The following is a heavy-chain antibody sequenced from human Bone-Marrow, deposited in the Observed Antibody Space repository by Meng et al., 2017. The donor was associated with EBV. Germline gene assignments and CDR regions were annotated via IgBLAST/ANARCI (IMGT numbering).Heavy chain of an antibody. CDR1: GYTFTRYG. V-gene: IGHV1-18*01. CDR2: ISAYNGNT. J-gene: IGHJ4*02. Sequence: QVQLVQSGPEVKKPGASVQVSWQASGYTFTRYGISWVRQAPGQGLEWMGWISAYNGNTNYAQKLQGRVTMTTDTSTSTAYMELRSLRSDDTAVYYCARDPPTFKVVDFDYWGQGTLVTVSS. D-gene: IGHD2-15*01. CDR3: ARDPPTFKVVDFDY.